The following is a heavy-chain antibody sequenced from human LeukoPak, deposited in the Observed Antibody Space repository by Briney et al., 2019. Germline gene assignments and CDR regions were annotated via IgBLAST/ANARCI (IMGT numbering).Heavy chain of an antibody. CDR2: ISGTDGSR. CDR3: AKKYSNSWPAFDY. CDR1: GFTFSSND. V-gene: IGHV3-23*01. D-gene: IGHD4-11*01. J-gene: IGHJ4*02. Sequence: GGSLRLSCAASGFTFSSNDMSWVRQAPGKGLEWVSGISGTDGSRSYADSVKGRFTISRDNSKNTLFLQMSSLRAEDTAVHYCAKKYSNSWPAFDYWGQGTLVTVSS.